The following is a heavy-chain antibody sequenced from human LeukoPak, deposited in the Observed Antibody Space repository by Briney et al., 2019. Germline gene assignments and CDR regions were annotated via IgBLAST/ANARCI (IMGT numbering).Heavy chain of an antibody. CDR3: GRGRSGGSCYESKFDP. J-gene: IGHJ5*02. V-gene: IGHV3-7*01. CDR1: GFTFSSYC. Sequence: PGGSLRLSCAASGFTFSSYCMSWVRQAPGKGLEWVANIKQDGSEKYYVDSAKGRFTISRDNAKNSLYLQMNSLRAEDTAVYYCGRGRSGGSCYESKFDPWGQGPLVTVSS. CDR2: IKQDGSEK. D-gene: IGHD2-15*01.